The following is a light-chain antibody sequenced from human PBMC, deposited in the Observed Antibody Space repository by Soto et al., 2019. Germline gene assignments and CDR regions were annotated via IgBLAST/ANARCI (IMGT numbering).Light chain of an antibody. J-gene: IGLJ3*02. CDR2: LEGSGSY. CDR3: ETWDSTLWV. CDR1: SGHSSYI. Sequence: QSVLTQSSSASASLGSSVKLTCTLSSGHSSYIIAWHQQQPGKAPRYLMKLEGSGSYNKGSGVPDRFSGSSSGADRYLTISNLQSEDEADYYCETWDSTLWVFGGGTKVTVL. V-gene: IGLV4-60*03.